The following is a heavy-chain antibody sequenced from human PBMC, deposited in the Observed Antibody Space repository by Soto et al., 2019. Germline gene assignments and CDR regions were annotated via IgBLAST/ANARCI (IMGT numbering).Heavy chain of an antibody. CDR2: ISSSSSTI. CDR1: GFTFSNFA. CDR3: ARGVTIFGVVTNFDAFDI. V-gene: IGHV3-48*02. Sequence: GGSLRLSCVASGFTFSNFAMAWVRQAPGKGLEWVSYISSSSSTIYYADSVKGRFTISRDNAKNSLYLQMNSLRDEDTAVYYCARGVTIFGVVTNFDAFDIWGQGTMVTVSS. D-gene: IGHD3-3*01. J-gene: IGHJ3*02.